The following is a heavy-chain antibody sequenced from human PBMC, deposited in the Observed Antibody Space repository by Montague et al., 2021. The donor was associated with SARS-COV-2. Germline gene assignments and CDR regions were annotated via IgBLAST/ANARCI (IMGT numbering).Heavy chain of an antibody. J-gene: IGHJ3*01. D-gene: IGHD3-3*01. CDR3: ARRYDFYRAEAFDV. Sequence: VKPTQTLTLTCSFSGFSLSTSGVGVDWIRQPPGKALECLALIYWNDDKRYSPSLKSRLTVTKDTSRNQVVLTVTNMDPVDAGTYYCARRYDFYRAEAFDVWGQGTMLTVSS. CDR1: GFSLSTSGVG. V-gene: IGHV2-5*01. CDR2: IYWNDDK.